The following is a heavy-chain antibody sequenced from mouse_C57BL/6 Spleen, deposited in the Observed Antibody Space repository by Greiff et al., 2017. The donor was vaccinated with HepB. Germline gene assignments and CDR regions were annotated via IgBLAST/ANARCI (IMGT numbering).Heavy chain of an antibody. CDR2: IDPSDSYT. V-gene: IGHV1-69*01. CDR1: GYTFTSYW. CDR3: AGGGYCGSSSWFAY. Sequence: QVQLQQPGAELVMPGASVKLSCKASGYTFTSYWMHWVKQRPGQGLEWIGEIDPSDSYTNYNQKFKGKSTLTVDKSSSTAYMQRSSLTSEGSAVYYGAGGGYCGSSSWFAYWGQGTLVTVSA. D-gene: IGHD1-1*01. J-gene: IGHJ3*01.